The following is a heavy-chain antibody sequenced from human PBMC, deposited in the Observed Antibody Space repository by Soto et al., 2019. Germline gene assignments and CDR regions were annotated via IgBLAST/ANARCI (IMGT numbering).Heavy chain of an antibody. D-gene: IGHD2-21*02. J-gene: IGHJ4*02. CDR1: GDSFSSGAYA. CDR3: ARDATSDQFDF. Sequence: SETLSLTCSVSGDSFSSGAYAWSWIRQSPGRGLEWIGYIYYSGTAFYNPSLKSRVTLSVVKSKNQLSLKVTSVTAADTAVYYCARDATSDQFDFWGPGTLVTVSS. V-gene: IGHV4-30-2*06. CDR2: IYYSGTA.